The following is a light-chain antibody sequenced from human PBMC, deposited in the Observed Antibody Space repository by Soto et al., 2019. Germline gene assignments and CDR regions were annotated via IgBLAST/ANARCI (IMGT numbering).Light chain of an antibody. CDR1: DSLVRSNGYNY. V-gene: IGKV2-28*01. Sequence: LTPSLVYLAAIPGEPASISCRSSDSLVRSNGYNYLDWYQQKPGQSPQLLIYVGSDRASGVPDRFSGSGSGTKFTLTITSLQPDDVATYYCQQYKSVSGTFGRGTKVDIK. J-gene: IGKJ1*01. CDR3: QQYKSVSGT. CDR2: VGS.